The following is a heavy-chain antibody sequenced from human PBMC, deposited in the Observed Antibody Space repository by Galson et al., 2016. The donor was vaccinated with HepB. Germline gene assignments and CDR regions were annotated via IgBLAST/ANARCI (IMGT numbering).Heavy chain of an antibody. V-gene: IGHV1-58*02. D-gene: IGHD2/OR15-2a*01. CDR1: GFSFSRSA. CDR2: IVVGNDET. CDR3: AAESPYQLLPKYYGMDV. J-gene: IGHJ6*02. Sequence: SVKVSCKASGFSFSRSAIQWVRQARGRRPEWIGRIVVGNDETIHAEKFAERVTMTTDPSTDTAHMELSSLTPDDTAVYYCAAESPYQLLPKYYGMDVWGQGTAVIVS.